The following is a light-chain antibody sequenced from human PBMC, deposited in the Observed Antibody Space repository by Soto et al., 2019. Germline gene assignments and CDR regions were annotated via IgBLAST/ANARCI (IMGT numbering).Light chain of an antibody. CDR2: DVS. CDR3: SSYTTSNTRQIV. J-gene: IGLJ1*01. CDR1: SSDVGGYNY. V-gene: IGLV2-14*03. Sequence: QSVLTQPASVTGAPGQSITISYTGTSSDVGGYNYVSWYQHHPGKASKLMIFDVSNRPSGVSNRFSGSKSGNTASLTISGLQPEDEADYYCSSYTTSNTRQIVFGTGTKVTVL.